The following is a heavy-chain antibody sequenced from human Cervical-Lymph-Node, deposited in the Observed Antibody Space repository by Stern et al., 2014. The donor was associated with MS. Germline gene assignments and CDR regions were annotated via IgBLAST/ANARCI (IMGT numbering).Heavy chain of an antibody. J-gene: IGHJ6*02. V-gene: IGHV1-2*02. CDR2: IDPNSGGT. Sequence: QVQLVESGAAVKKPGASVKVSCKASGYSFTAYYMHWVRQAPGQGLEWMGWIDPNSGGTKSAQNFQGRVTMTRDTSISTFYMELSGLTSDDTAVFYCARERHSMDVWGQGTTVTVSS. CDR3: ARERHSMDV. CDR1: GYSFTAYY.